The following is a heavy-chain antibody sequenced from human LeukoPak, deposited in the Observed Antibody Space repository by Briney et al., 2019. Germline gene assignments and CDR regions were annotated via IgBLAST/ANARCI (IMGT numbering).Heavy chain of an antibody. V-gene: IGHV4-61*02. J-gene: IGHJ6*02. CDR2: IYTSGST. CDR1: GGSISSGSYY. D-gene: IGHD2-21*02. CDR3: ARDMAYCGGDCYFVPDV. Sequence: SQTLSLTCTVSGGSISSGSYYWSWIRQPAGKGLEWIVRIYTSGSTNYNPSLKSRVTISVDTSKNQFSLKLSSVTAADTAVYYCARDMAYCGGDCYFVPDVWGQGTTVTVSS.